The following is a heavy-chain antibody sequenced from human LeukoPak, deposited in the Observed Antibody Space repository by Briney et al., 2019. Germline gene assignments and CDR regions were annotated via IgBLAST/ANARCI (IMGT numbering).Heavy chain of an antibody. D-gene: IGHD5-24*01. CDR1: GFTFSDYY. Sequence: GGSLRLSCAASGFTFSDYYMSWIRQAPGKGLEWVSYISSSGSTIYYADSVKGRFTISRDNAKNSLYLQMNSLRAEDTAVYYCANRPSYKDLFADYWGQGTLVTVSS. V-gene: IGHV3-11*01. CDR2: ISSSGSTI. J-gene: IGHJ4*02. CDR3: ANRPSYKDLFADY.